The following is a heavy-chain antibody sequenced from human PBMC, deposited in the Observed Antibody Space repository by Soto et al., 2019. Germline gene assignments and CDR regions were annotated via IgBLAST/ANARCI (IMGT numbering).Heavy chain of an antibody. J-gene: IGHJ4*02. CDR2: ISSSCSTI. CDR3: ATQPGIAAAGIPFDY. CDR1: GFTFSSYE. D-gene: IGHD6-13*01. Sequence: PGGSLRLSCAACGFTFSSYEMNWVRQAPGKGLEWVSYISSSCSTIYYADSVKGRFTISRDNAKNSLYLQMNSLRAEDTAVYYCATQPGIAAAGIPFDYWGQGT. V-gene: IGHV3-48*03.